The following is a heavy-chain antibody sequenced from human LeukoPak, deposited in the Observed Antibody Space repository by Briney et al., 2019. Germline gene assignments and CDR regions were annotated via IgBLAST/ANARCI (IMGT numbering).Heavy chain of an antibody. V-gene: IGHV1-18*01. Sequence: ASVTVSCKASGYTFNNNGISWVRQAPGQGLEWMGWISAYNGDTNYAQKLQGRVTMTTDTSTSTAYMEVRSLRSDDTAVYYCARDARFGELFDYWGQGTLVTVSS. D-gene: IGHD3-10*01. CDR3: ARDARFGELFDY. CDR2: ISAYNGDT. CDR1: GYTFNNNG. J-gene: IGHJ4*02.